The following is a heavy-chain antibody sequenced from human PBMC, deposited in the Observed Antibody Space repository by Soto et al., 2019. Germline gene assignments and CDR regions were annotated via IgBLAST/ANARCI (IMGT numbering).Heavy chain of an antibody. CDR2: ISYTGRT. D-gene: IGHD7-27*01. Sequence: TLSLTCIVSGDSVTSGRYYWTWLRQAPGKGLEWIGYISYTGRTKYNPSLQSRVTISVDTSKNDFSLNLSSVTAADTAVYFCAREWGLLPYYVMNVWGHGTAVTVSS. CDR3: AREWGLLPYYVMNV. CDR1: GDSVTSGRYY. V-gene: IGHV4-61*03. J-gene: IGHJ6*02.